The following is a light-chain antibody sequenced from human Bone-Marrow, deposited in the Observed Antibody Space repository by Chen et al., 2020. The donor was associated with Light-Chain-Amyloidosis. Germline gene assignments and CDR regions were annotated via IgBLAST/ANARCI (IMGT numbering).Light chain of an antibody. CDR2: DAS. CDR3: QQRSNWHPALT. CDR1: QSVGSY. V-gene: IGKV3-11*01. J-gene: IGKJ4*01. Sequence: EFVLTQSPATLSLSPGERATLSCRASQSVGSYLAWYQQKPGQAPRLLIYDASNRAIGIPARFSGSGSGTDFTLTISSLEPEDFAVYYGQQRSNWHPALTFGGGTKVEIK.